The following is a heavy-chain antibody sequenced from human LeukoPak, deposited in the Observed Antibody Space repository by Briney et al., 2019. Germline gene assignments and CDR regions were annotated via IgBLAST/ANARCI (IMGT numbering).Heavy chain of an antibody. Sequence: EASVKVSCKASGYTFTSYYMHWVRQAPGQGLEWMEIINPSGGSTSYAQKFQGRVTMTRDTSTSTVYMELSSLRSEDTAVYYCASPTSGSYYPDDAFDIWGQGTMVTVSS. J-gene: IGHJ3*02. V-gene: IGHV1-46*01. CDR1: GYTFTSYY. D-gene: IGHD1-26*01. CDR2: INPSGGST. CDR3: ASPTSGSYYPDDAFDI.